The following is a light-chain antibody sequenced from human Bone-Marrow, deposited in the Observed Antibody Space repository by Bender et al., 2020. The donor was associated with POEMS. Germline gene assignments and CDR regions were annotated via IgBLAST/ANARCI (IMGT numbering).Light chain of an antibody. V-gene: IGLV2-23*01. CDR3: CSYAGSRTYV. CDR1: DVGNYNL. J-gene: IGLJ1*01. CDR2: EGT. Sequence: QSALTQPASVSGSPGQPITISCTGSDVGNYNLVSWYQQHPGDAPQLIIYEGTKRPSGVSNRFSGSKSGNTASLTISGLQAEDEADYYCCSYAGSRTYVFGTGTKVTVL.